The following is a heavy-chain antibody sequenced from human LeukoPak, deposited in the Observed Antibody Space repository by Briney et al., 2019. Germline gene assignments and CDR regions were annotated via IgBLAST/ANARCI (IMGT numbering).Heavy chain of an antibody. CDR2: INHSGSA. J-gene: IGHJ4*02. Sequence: SETLSLTCAVYGGSFSGYYWNWIRQPPGKGLEWIGEINHSGSANYNPSLKSRVTISVDTSKNQFSLKLSSVTAADTAVYYCATIFGGSSRGFDYWGQGTLVTVSS. CDR1: GGSFSGYY. D-gene: IGHD2-15*01. V-gene: IGHV4-34*01. CDR3: ATIFGGSSRGFDY.